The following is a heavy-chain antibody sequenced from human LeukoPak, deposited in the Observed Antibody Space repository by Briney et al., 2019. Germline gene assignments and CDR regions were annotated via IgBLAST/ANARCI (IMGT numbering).Heavy chain of an antibody. D-gene: IGHD3-3*01. CDR2: IIPIFGAA. V-gene: IGHV1-69*05. Sequence: ASVKVSCKASGGTFSSYGISWVRQAPGQGPEWMGGIIPIFGAANYAQKFQGRVTITTDESTRTAYMELSSLRSDDTAVYYCARDGSTLRFLEWFYWGQGTLVTVSS. CDR1: GGTFSSYG. J-gene: IGHJ4*02. CDR3: ARDGSTLRFLEWFY.